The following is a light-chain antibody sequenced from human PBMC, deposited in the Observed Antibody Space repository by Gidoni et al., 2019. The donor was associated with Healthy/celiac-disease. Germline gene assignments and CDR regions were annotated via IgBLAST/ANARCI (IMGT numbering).Light chain of an antibody. V-gene: IGKV3D-15*01. J-gene: IGKJ4*01. CDR3: QQYSNWPLT. Sequence: EIVMTPSPATLSVSPVERATLSCRASQSVSSNLAWYQQKPGQAPRLLIYGASTRATGIPARFSGSGSGTEFTLTISSLESEDFAVYYCQQYSNWPLTFGGGTKVEIK. CDR1: QSVSSN. CDR2: GAS.